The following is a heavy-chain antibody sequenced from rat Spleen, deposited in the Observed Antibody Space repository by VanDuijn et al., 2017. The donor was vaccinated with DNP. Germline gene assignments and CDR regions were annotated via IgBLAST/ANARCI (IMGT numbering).Heavy chain of an antibody. V-gene: IGHV5-22*01. CDR2: ISPSDSRT. Sequence: EVQLVESGGGLVQPGRSMKLSCAASGFTFSNYGMAWVRQAPKKGLEWVAAISPSDSRTYYPDSVKGRFTISRDAAKSSLYLQMNSLRSEDMATYYCARPYGYNNGGFAYWGQGTLVTVSS. CDR1: GFTFSNYG. D-gene: IGHD1-4*01. J-gene: IGHJ3*01. CDR3: ARPYGYNNGGFAY.